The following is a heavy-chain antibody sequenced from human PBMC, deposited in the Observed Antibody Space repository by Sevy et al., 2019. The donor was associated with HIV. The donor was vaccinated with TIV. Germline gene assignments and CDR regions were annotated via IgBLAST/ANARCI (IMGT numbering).Heavy chain of an antibody. CDR1: GFTFSSYA. J-gene: IGHJ3*02. D-gene: IGHD2-15*01. Sequence: GGSLRLSCAASGFTFSSYAMHWVRQAPGKGLEWVAVISYDGSNKYYAGSVKGRFTISRVKSKNTMYLQMNSLKAEDTAVDYWARPDSVVVGNGAFDIWGQGTMVTVSS. CDR2: ISYDGSNK. CDR3: ARPDSVVVGNGAFDI. V-gene: IGHV3-30-3*01.